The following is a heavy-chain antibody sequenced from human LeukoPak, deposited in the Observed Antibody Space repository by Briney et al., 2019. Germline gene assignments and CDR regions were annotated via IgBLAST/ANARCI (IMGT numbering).Heavy chain of an antibody. D-gene: IGHD2-8*01. Sequence: GGPLRLSCAGSGFTFSSYAMSWVRQAPGRGLEWVSAISDSGDYTYYADSVKGRFTISRDNSKNTLYLHVNSLRAEDTAVYYCAKDASIGKYCTSGVCSPFDYWGQGTLVTVSS. J-gene: IGHJ4*02. CDR3: AKDASIGKYCTSGVCSPFDY. CDR2: ISDSGDYT. V-gene: IGHV3-23*01. CDR1: GFTFSSYA.